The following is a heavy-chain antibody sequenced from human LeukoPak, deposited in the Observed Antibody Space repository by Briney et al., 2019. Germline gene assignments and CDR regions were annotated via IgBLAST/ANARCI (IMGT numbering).Heavy chain of an antibody. CDR2: ISYDGSNK. J-gene: IGHJ4*02. CDR3: AKGAYGSGSYDY. Sequence: GGSLRLSCAASGFTFSSYVMHWVRQAPGKGLEWVAVISYDGSNKYYADSVKGRFTISRDNSKNTLYLQMNSLRAEDTAVYYCAKGAYGSGSYDYWGQGTLVTVSS. D-gene: IGHD3-10*01. CDR1: GFTFSSYV. V-gene: IGHV3-30-3*01.